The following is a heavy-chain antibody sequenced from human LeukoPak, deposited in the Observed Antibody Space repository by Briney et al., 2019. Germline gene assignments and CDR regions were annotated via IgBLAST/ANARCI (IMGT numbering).Heavy chain of an antibody. V-gene: IGHV4-59*08. J-gene: IGHJ4*02. CDR2: IYYSGST. CDR1: GGSISSYY. Sequence: SETLSLTCTVSGGSISSYYWSWIRQPPGKGLEWIGYIYYSGSTNYNPSLKSRVTISVDTSKNQFSLKLSSVTAADTAVYYCARHSATVPGGDYWGQGTLVTVSS. CDR3: ARHSATVPGGDY. D-gene: IGHD3-10*01.